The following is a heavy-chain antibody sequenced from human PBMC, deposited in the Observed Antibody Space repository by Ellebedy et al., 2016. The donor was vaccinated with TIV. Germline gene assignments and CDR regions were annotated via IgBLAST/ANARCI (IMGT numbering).Heavy chain of an antibody. D-gene: IGHD6-19*01. V-gene: IGHV3-23*01. Sequence: GESLKISCVASGFTFSGYAMSWVRQAPGKGLEWVSGFGVSGDTTYYTDSGKDRFTVSRDNSRNTLYLQMNSLRAEDTAVYYCAKGRGGGSDSSAPRYYFDSWGLGTLVTVSS. CDR3: AKGRGGGSDSSAPRYYFDS. J-gene: IGHJ4*02. CDR1: GFTFSGYA. CDR2: FGVSGDTT.